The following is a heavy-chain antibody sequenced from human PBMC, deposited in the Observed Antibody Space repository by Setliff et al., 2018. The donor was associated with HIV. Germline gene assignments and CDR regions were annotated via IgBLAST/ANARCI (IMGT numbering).Heavy chain of an antibody. CDR2: IIPIFGTA. V-gene: IGHV1-69*05. D-gene: IGHD3-10*01. Sequence: ASVKVSCKASGGTFSSYTINWVRQAPGQGLEWMGGIIPIFGTANYAQKFQGRVTITTDESTSTAYMELSSLRSEDTALYYCARTREMVRGVITPAFDYWGLGTLVTSPQ. CDR3: ARTREMVRGVITPAFDY. CDR1: GGTFSSYT. J-gene: IGHJ4*02.